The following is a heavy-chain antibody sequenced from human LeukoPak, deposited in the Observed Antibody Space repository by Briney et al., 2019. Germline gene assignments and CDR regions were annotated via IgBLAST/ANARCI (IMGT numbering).Heavy chain of an antibody. CDR3: AREVITVPDAFDI. CDR2: IIPIFGTA. CDR1: GGTFSSYA. V-gene: IGHV1-69*05. J-gene: IGHJ3*02. Sequence: SVKVSCKASGGTFSSYAISWVRQAPGQGLEWMGGIIPIFGTANYAQKFQGRVTMTRDMSTSTVYMELSSLRSEDTAVYYCAREVITVPDAFDIWGQGTMVTVS. D-gene: IGHD3-10*01.